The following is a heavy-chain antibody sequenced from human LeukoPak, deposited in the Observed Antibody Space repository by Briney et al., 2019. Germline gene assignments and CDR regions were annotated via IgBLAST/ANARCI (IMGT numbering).Heavy chain of an antibody. Sequence: GALRLSYAASGFTFSSYWMHWVRQAPGKGLLWVSRINSDGSSTSYADSVKGRFTISRDNAKNTLYLQMNSLRAEDTAVYYCARRIAAAAAPYYFDYWGQGTLVTVSS. V-gene: IGHV3-74*01. J-gene: IGHJ4*02. CDR1: GFTFSSYW. CDR3: ARRIAAAAAPYYFDY. D-gene: IGHD6-13*01. CDR2: INSDGSST.